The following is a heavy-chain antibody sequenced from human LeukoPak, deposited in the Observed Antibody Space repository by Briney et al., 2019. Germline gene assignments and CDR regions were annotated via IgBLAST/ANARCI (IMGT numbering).Heavy chain of an antibody. D-gene: IGHD3-22*01. Sequence: TSETLSLTCTVSGGSISSYYWSWIRQPAGKGLEWIGRIYTSGSTNYNPSLKSRVTMSVDTSKNQFSLKLSSVTAADTAVYYCARDKYYYDSSVDYYYMDVWSKGTTVTISS. V-gene: IGHV4-4*07. J-gene: IGHJ6*03. CDR2: IYTSGST. CDR1: GGSISSYY. CDR3: ARDKYYYDSSVDYYYMDV.